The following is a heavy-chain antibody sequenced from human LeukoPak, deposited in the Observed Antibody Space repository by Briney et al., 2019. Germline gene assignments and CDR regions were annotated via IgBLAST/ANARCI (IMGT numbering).Heavy chain of an antibody. CDR1: GFTFSSYG. CDR2: IWYDGSNK. CDR3: AKDQGYYDSSGYFDY. V-gene: IGHV3-33*06. J-gene: IGHJ4*02. D-gene: IGHD3-22*01. Sequence: PGGSLRLSCAASGFTFSSYGMHWVRQAPGKGLEWVAVIWYDGSNKYYADSVKGRFTISRDNSKNTLYLQMNGLRAEDTAVYYCAKDQGYYDSSGYFDYWGQGTLVTVSS.